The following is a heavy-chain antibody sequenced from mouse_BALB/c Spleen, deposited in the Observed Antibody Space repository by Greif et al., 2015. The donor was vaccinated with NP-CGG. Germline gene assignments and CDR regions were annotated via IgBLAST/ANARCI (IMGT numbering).Heavy chain of an antibody. J-gene: IGHJ4*01. Sequence: QVQLQQSGAELVRPGSSVKISCKASGYAFSSYWMNWVKQRPGQGLEWIGQIYPGDGDTNYNGKFKGKATLTADKSSSTAYMQLSSLTSEDSAVYFCARSRDGYYVIYAMDYWGQGTSVTVSS. CDR1: GYAFSSYW. CDR3: ARSRDGYYVIYAMDY. V-gene: IGHV1-80*01. D-gene: IGHD2-3*01. CDR2: IYPGDGDT.